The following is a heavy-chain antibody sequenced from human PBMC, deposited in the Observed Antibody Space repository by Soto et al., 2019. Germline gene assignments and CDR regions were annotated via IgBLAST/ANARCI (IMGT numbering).Heavy chain of an antibody. D-gene: IGHD6-19*01. CDR2: IYGSGDST. V-gene: IGHV3-23*01. CDR3: AKGGYSSGRYHSYYGMDV. Sequence: GGSLRLSCAASGFTFSSYAMIWVRQAPGKGLEWISTIYGSGDSTYYADSVKGRFTISRDNSKNTLYLQMNSLRAEDTAVYYCAKGGYSSGRYHSYYGMDVWGQGTTVTVSS. CDR1: GFTFSSYA. J-gene: IGHJ6*02.